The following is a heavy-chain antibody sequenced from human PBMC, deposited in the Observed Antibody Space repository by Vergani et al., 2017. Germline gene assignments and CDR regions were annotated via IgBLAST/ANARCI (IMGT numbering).Heavy chain of an antibody. CDR2: IYYSGST. D-gene: IGHD1-26*01. J-gene: IGHJ5*02. CDR3: ARDLGELLAWFDP. Sequence: QVQLQESGPGLVKPSETLSLTCTVSGGSVSSGSYYWSWIRQPPGKGLEWIGYIYYSGSTNYNPSLKSRVTISVDTSKNQFSLKLSPVTAADTAVYYCARDLGELLAWFDPWGQGTLVTVSS. V-gene: IGHV4-61*01. CDR1: GGSVSSGSYY.